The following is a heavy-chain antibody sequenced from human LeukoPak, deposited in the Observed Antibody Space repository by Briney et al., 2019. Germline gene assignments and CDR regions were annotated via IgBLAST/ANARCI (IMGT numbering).Heavy chain of an antibody. D-gene: IGHD3-10*01. CDR2: IYYSGST. CDR3: AMCYGSGSYYTGFDY. CDR1: GVSISSSNSY. Sequence: SETLSLTCTVSGVSISSSNSYWGWIRQPPGKGLEWIGSIYYSGSTYYNPSLKSRVTISVDTSKNQFSLKLSSVTAADTAVYYCAMCYGSGSYYTGFDYWGQGTLVTVSS. J-gene: IGHJ4*02. V-gene: IGHV4-39*01.